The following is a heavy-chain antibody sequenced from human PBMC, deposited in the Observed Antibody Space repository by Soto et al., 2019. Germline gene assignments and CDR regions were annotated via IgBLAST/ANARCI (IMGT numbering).Heavy chain of an antibody. CDR2: FDPEDGET. V-gene: IGHV1-24*01. J-gene: IGHJ4*02. CDR3: ATNYDSSGDYRLFDY. D-gene: IGHD3-22*01. CDR1: GYTLTELS. Sequence: ASVKVSCKVSGYTLTELSMHWVRQAPGKGLEWMGGFDPEDGETIYAQKFQGRVTMTEDTSTDTAYMELSSLRSEDTAVYYCATNYDSSGDYRLFDYWGQGTLVTVSS.